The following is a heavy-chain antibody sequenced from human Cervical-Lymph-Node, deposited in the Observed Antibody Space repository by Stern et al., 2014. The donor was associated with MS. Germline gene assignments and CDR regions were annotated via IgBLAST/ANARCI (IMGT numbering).Heavy chain of an antibody. CDR3: ARQRYFDY. CDR2: IFPGGSDI. J-gene: IGHJ4*02. Sequence: VQLMQSGPEVKRPGESLKISCQASGYTFTSYWIGWVRQMPGKGLEWIAIIFPGGSDIRYSPSFQGQVTISADKSSSTAYLLWNNLKASDTAIYYCARQRYFDYWGQGTLVTVSS. CDR1: GYTFTSYW. V-gene: IGHV5-51*01.